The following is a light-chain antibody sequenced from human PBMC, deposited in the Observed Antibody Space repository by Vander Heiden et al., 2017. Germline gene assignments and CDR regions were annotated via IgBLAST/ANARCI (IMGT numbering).Light chain of an antibody. CDR3: SSFTSSYIYV. CDR2: EVS. J-gene: IGLJ1*01. V-gene: IGLV2-18*02. CDR1: SSDVGSYNH. Sequence: QSALTQPPSVSGSPGQSVTISCTGTSSDVGSYNHVSWYQQPPGTAPKLMIYEVSNRPSGVPDRFSGSKSGNTASLTISGLQAEDEADYYCSSFTSSYIYVFGTGTKVT.